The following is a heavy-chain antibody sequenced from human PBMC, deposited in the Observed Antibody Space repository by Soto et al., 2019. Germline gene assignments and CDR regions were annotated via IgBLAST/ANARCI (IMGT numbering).Heavy chain of an antibody. CDR3: ARAPNAYSGSYFYLGGVGIDY. CDR1: GFTFSSYA. J-gene: IGHJ4*02. CDR2: ISYDGSNK. Sequence: GGSLRLSCAASGFTFSSYAMHWVRQAPGKGLEWVAVISYDGSNKYYADSVKGRFTISRDNSKNTLYLQMNSLRAEDTAVYYCARAPNAYSGSYFYLGGVGIDYWGQGTLVTVSS. D-gene: IGHD1-26*01. V-gene: IGHV3-30-3*01.